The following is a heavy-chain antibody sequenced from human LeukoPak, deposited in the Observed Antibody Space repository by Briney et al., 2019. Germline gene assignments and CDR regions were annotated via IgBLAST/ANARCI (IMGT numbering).Heavy chain of an antibody. CDR3: AKEGYYGSGSFPDH. D-gene: IGHD3-10*01. J-gene: IGHJ4*02. Sequence: GGSLRLSCAASGFTFSSYAMHWVRQAPGKGLEWVAVISYDGSNKYYADSVKGRFTISRDNSKNTLSLQMSSLRAEDTAVFYCAKEGYYGSGSFPDHWGQGTLVTVSS. CDR1: GFTFSSYA. V-gene: IGHV3-30-3*01. CDR2: ISYDGSNK.